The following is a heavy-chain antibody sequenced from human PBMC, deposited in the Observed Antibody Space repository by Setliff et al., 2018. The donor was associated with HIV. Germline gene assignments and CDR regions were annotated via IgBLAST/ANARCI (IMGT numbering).Heavy chain of an antibody. Sequence: SETLSLTCTVSHDSISRDYYWAWIRQPPGKGLEWIGAIYYTGSTYYNPSLRSRVTISVDTSKNQFSLKLSSVTAADTAVYYCARGPAPGVYDAFDIWGQGTMVTVSS. V-gene: IGHV4-38-2*02. D-gene: IGHD3-10*01. CDR1: HDSISRDYY. CDR3: ARGPAPGVYDAFDI. J-gene: IGHJ3*02. CDR2: IYYTGST.